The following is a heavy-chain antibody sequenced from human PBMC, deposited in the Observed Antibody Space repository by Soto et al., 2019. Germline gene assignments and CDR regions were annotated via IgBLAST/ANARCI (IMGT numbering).Heavy chain of an antibody. Sequence: QVPLVESGGGVVQPGRSLRLACAASGFIFSGYGMHWVRQAPGKGLEWVAVISHDGNSKFYADSVKGRFTISRDNSKNTLYLEMNSLRLEDTAVYYCAKERVVRGVTDYWGQGTLVTVSS. D-gene: IGHD3-10*01. CDR3: AKERVVRGVTDY. CDR1: GFIFSGYG. J-gene: IGHJ4*02. CDR2: ISHDGNSK. V-gene: IGHV3-30*18.